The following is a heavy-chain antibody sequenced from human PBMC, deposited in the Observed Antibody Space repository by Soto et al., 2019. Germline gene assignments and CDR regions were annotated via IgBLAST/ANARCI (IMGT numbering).Heavy chain of an antibody. CDR1: GYTFTSYG. J-gene: IGHJ4*02. CDR3: ARDQRAAAGISRAESDY. V-gene: IGHV1-18*04. D-gene: IGHD6-13*01. CDR2: ISAYNGNT. Sequence: ASVKVSCKASGYTFTSYGISWVRQAPGQGLEWMGWISAYNGNTNYAQKLQGRVTMTTDTSTSTAYMELRSLRSDDTAVYYCARDQRAAAGISRAESDYWGQGTLVTVSS.